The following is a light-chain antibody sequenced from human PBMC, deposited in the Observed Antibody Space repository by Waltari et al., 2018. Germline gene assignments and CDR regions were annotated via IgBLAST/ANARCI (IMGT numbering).Light chain of an antibody. CDR1: QSVSST. CDR3: QQYYEWPLT. V-gene: IGKV3D-15*01. Sequence: EIVMTQSPATLSSSPGERATLSCRASQSVSSTLAWYQQEPGQPPRLLIYGASTRATATPARFSGSGSGTEFTLAISSLQSEDFAVYYCQQYYEWPLTFGGGTKVEIK. CDR2: GAS. J-gene: IGKJ4*01.